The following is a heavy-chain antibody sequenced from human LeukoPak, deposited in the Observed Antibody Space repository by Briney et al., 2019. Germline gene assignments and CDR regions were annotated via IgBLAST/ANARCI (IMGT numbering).Heavy chain of an antibody. J-gene: IGHJ6*02. V-gene: IGHV3-9*01. CDR1: GFTFDDYA. Sequence: PGGSLRLSCAASGFTFDDYAMHWVRQAPGKGLEWVSGISWNSGSIGYADSVKGRFTISRDNAKNSLYLQMNSLRAEDTALYYCAKDLNAYYYYYYGMDVWGQGTTVTVSS. CDR3: AKDLNAYYYYYYGMDV. CDR2: ISWNSGSI.